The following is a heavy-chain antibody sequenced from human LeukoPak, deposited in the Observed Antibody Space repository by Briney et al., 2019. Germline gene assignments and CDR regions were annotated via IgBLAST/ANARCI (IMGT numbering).Heavy chain of an antibody. J-gene: IGHJ4*02. D-gene: IGHD3-3*01. CDR3: ARDAGDYDFWSGYYPFDY. Sequence: PGGSLRLSFAASGFTFSSYSMNWVRPAPGKGPEWVSYISSSSSTIYYADSVKGRFTISRDNAKNSLYLQMNSLRAEDTAVYYCARDAGDYDFWSGYYPFDYWGQGTLVTVSS. CDR1: GFTFSSYS. V-gene: IGHV3-48*01. CDR2: ISSSSSTI.